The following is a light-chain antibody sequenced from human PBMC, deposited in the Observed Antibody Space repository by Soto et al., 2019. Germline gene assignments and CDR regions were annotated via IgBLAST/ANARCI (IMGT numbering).Light chain of an antibody. Sequence: DIPLTQSPSFLSASVGDRVTITCRASQGISNYLAWYQQKPGKAPKLLIYAASTLQSGVPSRFSGSGSGTEFTLTISSLQPEDFATYYCQQLNSYPPWTFGQGTKVEIK. CDR1: QGISNY. CDR3: QQLNSYPPWT. V-gene: IGKV1-9*01. J-gene: IGKJ1*01. CDR2: AAS.